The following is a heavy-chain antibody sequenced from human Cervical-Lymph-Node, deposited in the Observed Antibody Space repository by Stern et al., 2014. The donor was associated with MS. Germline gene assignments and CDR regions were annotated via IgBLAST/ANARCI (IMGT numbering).Heavy chain of an antibody. V-gene: IGHV3-53*01. J-gene: IGHJ3*02. D-gene: IGHD3-3*01. Sequence: EVQLVESGGGLIQPGGSLRLSCAASGFTVSSHYMSWVRQSPGTGLQWVSLIYTDGSTYYADSVKGRCTISRDHSKNTLYLQMNSLGAEDTALYYCARAIVGVVTPTMAPDAFDIWGQGTMVTVSS. CDR2: IYTDGST. CDR3: ARAIVGVVTPTMAPDAFDI. CDR1: GFTVSSHY.